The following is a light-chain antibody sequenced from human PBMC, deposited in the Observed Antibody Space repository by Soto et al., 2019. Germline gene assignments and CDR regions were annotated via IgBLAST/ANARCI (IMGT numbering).Light chain of an antibody. J-gene: IGKJ5*01. CDR2: GAS. Sequence: ENVLTQSPGTLSLSPGERATLSWRASQTVSSYLTWYQQRPGQAPRLLISGASRRATGIPDRFSGSGSGTDFTLPISRLEPEDFALYYCQQYGTSPITFGQGTRLEIK. CDR3: QQYGTSPIT. CDR1: QTVSSY. V-gene: IGKV3-20*01.